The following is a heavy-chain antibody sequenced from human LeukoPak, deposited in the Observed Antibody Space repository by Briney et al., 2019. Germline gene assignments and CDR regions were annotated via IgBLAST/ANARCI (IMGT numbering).Heavy chain of an antibody. J-gene: IGHJ4*02. D-gene: IGHD5-24*01. Sequence: SETLSLTCAVYGGPFSGHYWSWIRQPPGKGLEWIGSIYYSGSTYYNPSLKSRVTISVDTSKNQFSLKLSSVTAADTAVYYCARHDGATIFDYWGQGTLVTVSS. CDR1: GGPFSGHY. V-gene: IGHV4-34*01. CDR3: ARHDGATIFDY. CDR2: IYYSGST.